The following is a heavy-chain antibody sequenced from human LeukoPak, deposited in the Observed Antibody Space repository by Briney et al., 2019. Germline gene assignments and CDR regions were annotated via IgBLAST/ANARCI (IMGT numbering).Heavy chain of an antibody. CDR2: IKRDGNEK. CDR1: GFTFSRYW. Sequence: GGSLRLSCAASGFTFSRYWMNWVRQAPGKGVEWVANIKRDGNEKNYVDSVKGRFSISRDNAKNSLYLQMDGLRAEDTAVYYCAKEGAYPIITYDSWGQGALVTVSS. CDR3: AKEGAYPIITYDS. J-gene: IGHJ5*01. V-gene: IGHV3-7*01. D-gene: IGHD3-10*01.